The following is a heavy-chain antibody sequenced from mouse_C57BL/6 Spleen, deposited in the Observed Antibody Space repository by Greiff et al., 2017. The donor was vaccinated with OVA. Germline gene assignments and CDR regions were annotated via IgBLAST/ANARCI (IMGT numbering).Heavy chain of an antibody. Sequence: VQLQQPGAELVRPGTSVKLSCKASGYTFTSYWMHWVKQRPGQGLEWIGVIDPSDSYTNYNQKFKGKATLTVDTSSSTAYMQLSSLTSEDSAVYYCDQTAQATYYFDYWGQGTTLTVSS. CDR3: DQTAQATYYFDY. D-gene: IGHD3-2*02. V-gene: IGHV1-59*01. J-gene: IGHJ2*01. CDR2: IDPSDSYT. CDR1: GYTFTSYW.